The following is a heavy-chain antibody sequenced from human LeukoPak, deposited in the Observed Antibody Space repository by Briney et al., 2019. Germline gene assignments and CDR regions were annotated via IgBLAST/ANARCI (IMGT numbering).Heavy chain of an antibody. J-gene: IGHJ6*03. CDR3: ARQWLVLSYYYYYMDV. CDR2: IYYSGST. CDR1: GGSISSSSHY. Sequence: SETLSLTCTVSGGSISSSSHYWGWIRQPPGKGLEWIGSIYYSGSTYYNPSLKSRVTISVDTSKNQFSLKLSSVTAADTAVYYCARQWLVLSYYYYYMDVWGKGTTVTVSS. V-gene: IGHV4-39*01. D-gene: IGHD6-19*01.